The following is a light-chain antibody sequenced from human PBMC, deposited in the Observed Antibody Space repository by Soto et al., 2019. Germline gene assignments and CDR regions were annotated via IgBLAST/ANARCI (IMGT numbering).Light chain of an antibody. V-gene: IGKV3-20*01. Sequence: EIVLTQSPGTLSLSPGERATLSCRASQSVSSSYLAWYQQKPGQAPRLLIYAASTRATGIPARFSGSGSGTEFTLTISSLQSEDFAVYYCQQYDSSGTFGQGTKVDIK. CDR3: QQYDSSGT. CDR2: AAS. J-gene: IGKJ1*01. CDR1: QSVSSSY.